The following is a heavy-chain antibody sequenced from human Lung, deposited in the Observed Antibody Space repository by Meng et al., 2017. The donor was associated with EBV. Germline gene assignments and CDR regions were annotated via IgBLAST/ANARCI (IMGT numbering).Heavy chain of an antibody. CDR1: GSTFTSYA. V-gene: IGHV7-4-1*02. J-gene: IGHJ4*02. D-gene: IGHD2-2*01. CDR3: ARETLGYCSSTSCYIGPPDY. Sequence: VERGKWGFGLKKPGALGKVSWKASGSTFTSYAMNWVRQAPGQGLGWMGWINTNTGNPTYAQGFTGRFVFSLDTSVSTAYLQISSLKAEDTAVYYCARETLGYCSSTSCYIGPPDYWGQGTLVTVSS. CDR2: INTNTGNP.